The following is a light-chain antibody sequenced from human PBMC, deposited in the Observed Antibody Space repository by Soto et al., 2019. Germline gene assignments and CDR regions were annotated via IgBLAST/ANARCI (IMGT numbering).Light chain of an antibody. V-gene: IGKV1-12*01. CDR1: QDINKN. CDR3: QQDNTFQIT. CDR2: SES. J-gene: IGKJ5*01. Sequence: DIHRTPSLSSLSSSVGYRFTTTCQASQDINKNLIWYQQKPGKAHKLLIFSESILQGVVTSRFSGSGSGTDFTLTISSLQPEDFATYYCQQDNTFQITFGQGTRVEI.